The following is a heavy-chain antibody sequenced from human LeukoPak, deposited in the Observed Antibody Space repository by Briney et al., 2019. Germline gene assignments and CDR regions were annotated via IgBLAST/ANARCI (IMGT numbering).Heavy chain of an antibody. CDR1: GFTFSSYW. CDR2: ISGSGGST. D-gene: IGHD7-27*01. CDR3: VRVGTSFDI. V-gene: IGHV3-23*01. J-gene: IGHJ3*02. Sequence: GGSLRLSCAASGFTFSSYWMSWVRQAPGKGLEWVSAISGSGGSTYYADSVKGRFTISRDNAKNSLYLQMNSLRVEDTAVYYCVRVGTSFDIWGQGTMVTVSS.